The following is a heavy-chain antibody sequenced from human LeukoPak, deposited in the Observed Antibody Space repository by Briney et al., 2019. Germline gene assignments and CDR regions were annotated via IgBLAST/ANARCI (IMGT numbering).Heavy chain of an antibody. J-gene: IGHJ6*02. Sequence: GASVKVSCKPSEYTFTSYDINWVRQATGQGLEWMGWINPNSGNTGYAQKFQARVTMTRNTSISTAYMDLTSLRSEDTAVYYCASSSSRWFSGDYYYGMDVWGQGTTVTVSS. CDR2: INPNSGNT. V-gene: IGHV1-8*01. CDR3: ASSSSRWFSGDYYYGMDV. D-gene: IGHD6-13*01. CDR1: EYTFTSYD.